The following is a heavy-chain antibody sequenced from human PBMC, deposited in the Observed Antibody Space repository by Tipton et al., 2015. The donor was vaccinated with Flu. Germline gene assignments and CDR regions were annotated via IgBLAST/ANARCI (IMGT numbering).Heavy chain of an antibody. D-gene: IGHD3-3*01. J-gene: IGHJ5*01. CDR1: GGSISSSSHY. Sequence: LRLSCTVSGGSISSSSHYWGWIRQAPGRGLEWVGSIYYTGYPYYNSSLKSRLAMSIDTSKKKFSLSLSSVTAADTAIYYCAKVLFGWVESWAQGTLVTV. CDR2: IYYTGYP. V-gene: IGHV4-39*07. CDR3: AKVLFGWVES.